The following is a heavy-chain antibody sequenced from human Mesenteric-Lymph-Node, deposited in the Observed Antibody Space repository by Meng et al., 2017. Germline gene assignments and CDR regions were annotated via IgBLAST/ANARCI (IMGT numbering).Heavy chain of an antibody. CDR3: ASHSSGWYWGYCEY. Sequence: QVQLVQSGAEVKKPGASVKVACKASGYTFSSYAIHWVRQAPGQRLEWMGWINAGNGNTKHSQKFQGRVTISRDTSASTAYMELSSLRSEDTAVYYCASHSSGWYWGYCEYWGQGALVTVSS. J-gene: IGHJ4*02. V-gene: IGHV1-3*01. CDR2: INAGNGNT. D-gene: IGHD6-19*01. CDR1: GYTFSSYA.